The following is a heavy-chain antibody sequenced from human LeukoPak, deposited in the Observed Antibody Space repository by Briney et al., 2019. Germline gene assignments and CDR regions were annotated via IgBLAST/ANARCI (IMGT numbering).Heavy chain of an antibody. CDR3: GRDPNGNYLGAFEF. Sequence: GGSLRLSCTASGFTFSSYAMTWVRQAPGKGLEWVSSITSNSRTSYGDSVKGRFTISRDSSKNTVYLQMDSLRAEDTAIFYCGRDPNGNYLGAFEFWSRGTMVTVSS. D-gene: IGHD4-11*01. CDR2: ITSNSRT. V-gene: IGHV3-23*01. CDR1: GFTFSSYA. J-gene: IGHJ3*01.